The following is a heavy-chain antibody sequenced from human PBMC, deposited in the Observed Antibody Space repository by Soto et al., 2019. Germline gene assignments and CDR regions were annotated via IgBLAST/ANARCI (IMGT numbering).Heavy chain of an antibody. CDR3: ARDRGSRTKNIYYYYYGMDV. J-gene: IGHJ6*02. D-gene: IGHD5-12*01. Sequence: GASVKVSCKASGYTFTGYYMHWVRQAPGQGLEWMGWINPNSGGTNYAQKFQGRVTMTRDTSISTAYMELSRLRSDDTAVYYCARDRGSRTKNIYYYYYGMDVWGQGTTVTVSS. CDR1: GYTFTGYY. V-gene: IGHV1-2*02. CDR2: INPNSGGT.